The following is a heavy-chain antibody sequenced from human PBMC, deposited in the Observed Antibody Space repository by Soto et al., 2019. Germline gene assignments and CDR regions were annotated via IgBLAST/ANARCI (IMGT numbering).Heavy chain of an antibody. CDR1: GDTLSHYG. CDR3: AAGDSSDTGDH. Sequence: QVQLVPSGAEVKKPGSSVKVSCKASGDTLSHYGVSWVRPVPGTGLEWMGGTTAILGTRDYAQKFQGRMTINSDESTTTSYMELNSLTSDDTAVYYCAAGDSSDTGDHWGQGTLVTVSS. D-gene: IGHD5-18*01. CDR2: TTAILGTR. J-gene: IGHJ4*02. V-gene: IGHV1-69*01.